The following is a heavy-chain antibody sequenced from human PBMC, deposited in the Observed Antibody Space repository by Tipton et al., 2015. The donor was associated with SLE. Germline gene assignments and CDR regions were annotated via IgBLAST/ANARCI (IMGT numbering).Heavy chain of an antibody. V-gene: IGHV3-9*01. Sequence: SLRLSCAASGFTFDDYAMQWVRQAPGKGLEWVSGISWNSGSIGYADSVKGRFTISRDNAKNSLYLQMNSLRGEDTALYYCAGNRDFDYWGQGTLVTVSS. CDR3: AGNRDFDY. J-gene: IGHJ4*02. CDR1: GFTFDDYA. D-gene: IGHD1-14*01. CDR2: ISWNSGSI.